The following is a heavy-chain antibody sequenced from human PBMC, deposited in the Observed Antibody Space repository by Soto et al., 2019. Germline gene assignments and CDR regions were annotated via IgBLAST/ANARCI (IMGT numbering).Heavy chain of an antibody. Sequence: QVQLVQSGAEVKKPGSSVKVSCKASGGPFSSYAISWVRQAPGQGLEWMGGIIPISGTANYAQKVQGRVTITADESTSTAYMELSSLRSEDTAVYYCARSQGSSTSLEIYYYYYYGMDVWGQGTTVTVSS. CDR2: IIPISGTA. CDR1: GGPFSSYA. CDR3: ARSQGSSTSLEIYYYYYYGMDV. V-gene: IGHV1-69*01. J-gene: IGHJ6*02. D-gene: IGHD2-2*01.